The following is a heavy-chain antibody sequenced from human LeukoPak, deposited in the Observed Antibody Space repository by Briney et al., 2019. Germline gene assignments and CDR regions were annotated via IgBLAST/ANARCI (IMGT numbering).Heavy chain of an antibody. CDR3: AKKLSVVVVAALDY. D-gene: IGHD2-15*01. Sequence: GGSLRLSCAASGFTFSSYAMSWVRQAPGKGLELVSAISGSGGSTYYADSVKGRFTTSRDNSKNTLYLQMNSLRAEDTAVYYCAKKLSVVVVAALDYWGQGTLVTVSS. J-gene: IGHJ4*02. CDR1: GFTFSSYA. CDR2: ISGSGGST. V-gene: IGHV3-23*01.